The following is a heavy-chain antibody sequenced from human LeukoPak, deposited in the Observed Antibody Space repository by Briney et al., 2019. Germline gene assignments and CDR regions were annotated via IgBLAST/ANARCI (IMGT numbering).Heavy chain of an antibody. J-gene: IGHJ4*02. Sequence: SETLSLTCTVSGGSISSYYWSWIRQPPGKGLEWIGYIYYSGSTNYNPSLKSRVTISVDTSKNQFSLKLSSVTAADTAVYYCARGRGLYYDFRSGYVFWGQGTLVTVSS. V-gene: IGHV4-59*12. CDR1: GGSISSYY. CDR2: IYYSGST. D-gene: IGHD3-3*01. CDR3: ARGRGLYYDFRSGYVF.